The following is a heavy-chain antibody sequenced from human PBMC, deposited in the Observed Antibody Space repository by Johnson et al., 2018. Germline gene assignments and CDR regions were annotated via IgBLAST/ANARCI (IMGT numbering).Heavy chain of an antibody. CDR3: AKGAGDTVVTPNEYVQH. CDR1: GFTFDDYT. V-gene: IGHV3-43*01. J-gene: IGHJ1*01. CDR2: ISWDGAST. Sequence: VQLVQSGGVVVQPGGSLRLSCAASGFTFDDYTMHWVRQAPGKGLEWVSLISWDGASTYYADSVKGRFTISRDNTKNSLYLQMNCLRTEGTALYYCAKGAGDTVVTPNEYVQHWGQGTQVRVSS. D-gene: IGHD4-23*01.